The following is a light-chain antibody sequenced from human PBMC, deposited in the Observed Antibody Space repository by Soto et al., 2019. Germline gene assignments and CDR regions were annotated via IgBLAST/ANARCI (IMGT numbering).Light chain of an antibody. Sequence: EFTQSPATLTVSPGERATLSCRVSQRVSSNLAWYQQKPGQAPRLLIYGASTRATGIPARFSGSGSGTEFTLTISSLQSEDFAVYYCQQYNNLPAWTFGQGTKVDIK. CDR3: QQYNNLPAWT. J-gene: IGKJ1*01. V-gene: IGKV3-15*01. CDR1: QRVSSN. CDR2: GAS.